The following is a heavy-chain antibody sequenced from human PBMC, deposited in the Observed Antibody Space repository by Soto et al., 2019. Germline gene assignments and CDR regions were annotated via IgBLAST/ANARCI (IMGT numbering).Heavy chain of an antibody. V-gene: IGHV4-4*07. CDR3: ATGGSYVGFDI. D-gene: IGHD1-26*01. J-gene: IGHJ3*02. CDR1: RGYVDTFH. Sequence: SETLSLTCTVSRGYVDTFHWSWFRQPAGKGLEWIGRIFPNGNTDYSPSLKSRVTLSVDTSKNQFSLKLSSVTAADTAVYYCATGGSYVGFDIWGQGTMVTV. CDR2: IFPNGNT.